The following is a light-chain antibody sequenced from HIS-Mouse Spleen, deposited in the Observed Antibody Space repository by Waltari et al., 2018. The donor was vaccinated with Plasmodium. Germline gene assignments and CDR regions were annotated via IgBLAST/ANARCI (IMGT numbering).Light chain of an antibody. V-gene: IGLV3-10*01. CDR2: EDS. J-gene: IGLJ3*02. CDR3: YSTDSSGNHRV. CDR1: ALPNTY. Sequence: SYELTQPPSVSVSPGHTARITCPGHALPNTYAYWYQQKSGQAPVLVIYEDSKRPSGIPERFSGSSSGTMATLTISGAQVEDEADYYCYSTDSSGNHRVFGGGTKLTVL.